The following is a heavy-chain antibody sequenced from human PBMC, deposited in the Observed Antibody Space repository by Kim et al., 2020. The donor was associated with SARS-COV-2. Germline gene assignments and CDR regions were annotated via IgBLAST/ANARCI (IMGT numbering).Heavy chain of an antibody. CDR1: GFTFSSYA. CDR2: ISGSGGST. Sequence: GGSLRLSCAASGFTFSSYAMSWVRQAPGKGLEWVSAISGSGGSTYYADSVKGRFTISRDNSKNTLYLQMNSLRAEDTAVYYCANGDSSGYYFFDYWGQGTLVTVSS. D-gene: IGHD3-22*01. J-gene: IGHJ4*02. V-gene: IGHV3-23*01. CDR3: ANGDSSGYYFFDY.